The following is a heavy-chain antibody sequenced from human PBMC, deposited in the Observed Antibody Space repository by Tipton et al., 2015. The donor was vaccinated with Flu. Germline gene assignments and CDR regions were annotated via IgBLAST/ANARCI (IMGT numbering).Heavy chain of an antibody. CDR2: IYSNGDT. D-gene: IGHD1-26*01. J-gene: IGHJ4*02. CDR3: ARESVVGTGFCFDK. CDR1: GFTFGDYA. V-gene: IGHV3-53*01. Sequence: SLRLSCTASGFTFGDYAMSWVRQAPGKGLEWVSLIYSNGDTHYADSVKGRFTISRDNSKNTVYLQMNSLRVDDTAVYYCARESVVGTGFCFDKWGQGALVTVSS.